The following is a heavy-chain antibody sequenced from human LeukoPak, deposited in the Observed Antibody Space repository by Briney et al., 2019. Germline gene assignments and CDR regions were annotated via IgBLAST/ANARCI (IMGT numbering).Heavy chain of an antibody. CDR1: GVSVSNCY. Sequence: PSETLSLTCTVSGVSVSNCYWTWIRQPAGQGLEWIGRIYTSGSTNYNPSLKSRVTMSVDTSKNQFSLKLNSVTAADTAVYYCARDNGGDYWYSDVWGRGTLITVSS. V-gene: IGHV4-4*07. J-gene: IGHJ2*01. D-gene: IGHD2-21*01. CDR2: IYTSGST. CDR3: ARDNGGDYWYSDV.